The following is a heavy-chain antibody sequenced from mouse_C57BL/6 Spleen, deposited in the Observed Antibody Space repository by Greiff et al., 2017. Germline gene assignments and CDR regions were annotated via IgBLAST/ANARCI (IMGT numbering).Heavy chain of an antibody. CDR2: IDPSDSYT. Sequence: QVQLQQSGAELVMPGASVKLSCKASGYTFTSYWMHWVKQRPGQGLEWIGEIDPSDSYTNYNQKFKGKSTLTVDKSSSTAYMQLSSLTSEDSAVYYCARSGEGFAYWGQGTLVTVSA. V-gene: IGHV1-69*01. J-gene: IGHJ3*01. CDR3: ARSGEGFAY. CDR1: GYTFTSYW.